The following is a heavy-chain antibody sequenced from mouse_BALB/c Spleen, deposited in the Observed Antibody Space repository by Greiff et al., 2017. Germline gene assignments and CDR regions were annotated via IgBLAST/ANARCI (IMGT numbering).Heavy chain of an antibody. D-gene: IGHD2-3*01. CDR1: GFTFSDYY. CDR2: ISDGGSYT. V-gene: IGHV5-4*02. CDR3: ARGGMILFAY. J-gene: IGHJ3*01. Sequence: EVMLVESGGGLVKPGGSLKLSCAASGFTFSDYYMYWVRQTPEKRLEWVATISDGGSYTYYPDSVKGRFTISRDNAKNNLYLQMSSLKSEDTAMYYCARGGMILFAYWGQGTLVTVSA.